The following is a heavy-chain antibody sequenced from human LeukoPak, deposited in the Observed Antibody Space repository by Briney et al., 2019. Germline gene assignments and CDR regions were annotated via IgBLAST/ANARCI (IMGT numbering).Heavy chain of an antibody. V-gene: IGHV3-23*01. CDR3: ARDRGYCGGGACYTVLDY. J-gene: IGHJ4*02. CDR2: ISGSGGST. Sequence: GGSLRLSCAASGFTFSSYGMSWVRQAPGKGLEWVSAISGSGGSTYYADSVKGRFTISRDNVKNSLFLHMSSLRAEDTAVYYCARDRGYCGGGACYTVLDYWGQGTLVTVSS. CDR1: GFTFSSYG. D-gene: IGHD2-15*01.